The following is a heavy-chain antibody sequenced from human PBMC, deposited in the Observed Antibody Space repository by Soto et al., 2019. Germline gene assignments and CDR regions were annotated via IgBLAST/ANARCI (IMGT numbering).Heavy chain of an antibody. J-gene: IGHJ6*02. Sequence: GASVKVSCKASGYTFTSYYMHWVRQAPGQGLEWMGIINPSVGRASYAQKFQGRVTITADESTSTAYMELSSLRSEDTAVYYCARDQSSSRTSYYYYGMDVWGQGTTVTVSS. CDR2: INPSVGRA. CDR3: ARDQSSSRTSYYYYGMDV. D-gene: IGHD6-6*01. CDR1: GYTFTSYY. V-gene: IGHV1-46*01.